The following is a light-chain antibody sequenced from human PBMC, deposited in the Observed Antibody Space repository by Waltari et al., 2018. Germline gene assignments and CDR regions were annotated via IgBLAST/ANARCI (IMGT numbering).Light chain of an antibody. CDR2: EVT. J-gene: IGLJ2*01. CDR1: SSDVGGYNY. CDR3: SSYTDSSTFGL. V-gene: IGLV2-14*01. Sequence: QSALTQPASVSGSPGQSTTISCTGTSSDVGGYNYVSWYQLHPGQAPKLMIYEVTNRPSGVSHRFSGSKSGNTASLTISGLQAEDEADYYCSSYTDSSTFGLFGGGTKLTVL.